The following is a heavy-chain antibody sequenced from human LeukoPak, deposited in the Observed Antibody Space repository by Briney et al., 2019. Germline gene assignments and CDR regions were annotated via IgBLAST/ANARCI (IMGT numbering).Heavy chain of an antibody. D-gene: IGHD3-22*01. J-gene: IGHJ4*02. Sequence: TGGSLRLSCAASGFTFSSYAMSWVRQAPGKGLEWVSAISGSGGSTYYADSVKGRFTISRDNSKNTLYLQMNSLRAEDTAVYYCAKEGRYYDSSGYYDYWGQGTLVTVSS. CDR3: AKEGRYYDSSGYYDY. CDR1: GFTFSSYA. CDR2: ISGSGGST. V-gene: IGHV3-23*01.